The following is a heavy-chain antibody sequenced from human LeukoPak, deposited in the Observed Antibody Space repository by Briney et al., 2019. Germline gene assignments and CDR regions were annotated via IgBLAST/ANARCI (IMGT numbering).Heavy chain of an antibody. CDR3: AKDLDDYGDPGIFDY. CDR2: LSGSGGTA. Sequence: GGSLRLSCAASGFTFSDYAMIWVRQAPGKGLEWVSALSGSGGTANYADSVKGRFTISRDNSRNTLYLQMNSLRAEDTAVYYCAKDLDDYGDPGIFDYWGQGTLVTVSS. V-gene: IGHV3-23*01. D-gene: IGHD4-17*01. J-gene: IGHJ4*02. CDR1: GFTFSDYA.